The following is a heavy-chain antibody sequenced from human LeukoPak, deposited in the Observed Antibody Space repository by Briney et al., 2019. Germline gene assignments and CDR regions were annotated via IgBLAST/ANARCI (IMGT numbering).Heavy chain of an antibody. CDR3: ARDVIRRAFDY. CDR2: INSDASST. J-gene: IGHJ4*02. CDR1: GFTFSSYW. V-gene: IGHV3-74*01. Sequence: PGGSLRLSCAASGFTFSSYWMHWVRQAPGKGLVWVSRINSDASSTSYADSVKGRFTISRDNAKNTLYLQMNSLRAEDTAVYYCARDVIRRAFDYWGQGTLVTVSS. D-gene: IGHD3-16*02.